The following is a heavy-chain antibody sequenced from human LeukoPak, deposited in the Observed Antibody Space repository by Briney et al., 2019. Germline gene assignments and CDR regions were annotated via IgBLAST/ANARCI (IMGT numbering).Heavy chain of an antibody. D-gene: IGHD3-3*01. CDR2: IYTSGST. Sequence: SETLSPTCTASGGSISSGSYYWSWIRQPAGKGLEWIGRIYTSGSTNYDPSLKSRVTISVDTSKNQFSLKLSSVTAADTAVYYCARVLWDFWSGYSFLYGMDVWGQGTTVTVSS. J-gene: IGHJ6*02. V-gene: IGHV4-61*02. CDR1: GGSISSGSYY. CDR3: ARVLWDFWSGYSFLYGMDV.